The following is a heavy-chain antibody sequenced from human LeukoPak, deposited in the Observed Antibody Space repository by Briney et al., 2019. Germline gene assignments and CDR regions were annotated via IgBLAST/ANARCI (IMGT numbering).Heavy chain of an antibody. V-gene: IGHV1-2*02. CDR2: IKPDNGGT. CDR1: GYSFTNYY. Sequence: GASVKVSCKAAGYSFTNYYIHWLRQAPGQGLEWMGWIKPDNGGTDYAQKFLGRVTMTRDTSISTAYMELRSLRSDDTAVYYCARDTYYYYYMDVWGEGTTVTVSS. CDR3: ARDTYYYYYMDV. J-gene: IGHJ6*03.